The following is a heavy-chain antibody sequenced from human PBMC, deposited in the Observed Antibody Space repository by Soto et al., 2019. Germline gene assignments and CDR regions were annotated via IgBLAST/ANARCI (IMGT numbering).Heavy chain of an antibody. CDR1: GFIVSRSY. J-gene: IGHJ4*02. V-gene: IGHV3-53*02. Sequence: DVQLVETGGGLIQPGGSLRLSCAASGFIVSRSYMSWVRQAPGKGLEWVSVIYSDGRTYYADSVKGRFTISRDNSKNKMYLQMHTLSAEYTAVYYCARCSGWYGQCYFDCWGQGTLVPVSS. D-gene: IGHD6-13*01. CDR2: IYSDGRT. CDR3: ARCSGWYGQCYFDC.